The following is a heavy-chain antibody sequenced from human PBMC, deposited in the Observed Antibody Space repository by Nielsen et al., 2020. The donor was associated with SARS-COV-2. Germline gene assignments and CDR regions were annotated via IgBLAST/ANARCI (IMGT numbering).Heavy chain of an antibody. D-gene: IGHD5-24*01. CDR2: ISASGGGT. J-gene: IGHJ6*03. CDR3: AKGGVRGDGFYLHMDV. CDR1: GFTFSSYA. Sequence: GESLKISRAASGFTFSSYAMSWVRQAPGKGLEWVSAISASGGGTSYTDSVKGRFSISRDNSKNTLYLQMHSLRSDDSAVYYCAKGGVRGDGFYLHMDVWGKGTTVTVSS. V-gene: IGHV3-23*01.